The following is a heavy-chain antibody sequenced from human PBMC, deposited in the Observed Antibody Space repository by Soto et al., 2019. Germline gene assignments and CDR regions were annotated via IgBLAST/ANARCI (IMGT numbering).Heavy chain of an antibody. CDR3: ARVRSIAVAGTQPGYWFAP. CDR1: GYTVTSYG. D-gene: IGHD6-19*01. Sequence: ASVKVSCKASGYTVTSYGISWVRQAPGQGLEWMGWISAYNGNTNYAQKLQGRVTMTTDTSTSTAYMELRSLRSDDTAVYYCARVRSIAVAGTQPGYWFAPWGQGTLVTVSS. CDR2: ISAYNGNT. J-gene: IGHJ5*02. V-gene: IGHV1-18*04.